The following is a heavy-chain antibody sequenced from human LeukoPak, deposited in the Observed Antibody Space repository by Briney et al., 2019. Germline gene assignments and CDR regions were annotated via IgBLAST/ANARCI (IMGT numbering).Heavy chain of an antibody. Sequence: SETLSLTCAVYGGSFSGYYWSWIRQPPGKGLEWIGEINHSGSTNYNPSLKSRVTISVDTSKNQFSLKLSSVTAADTAVYYCARGVPRSYYDILTGYSYGMDVWGQGTTVTVSS. J-gene: IGHJ6*02. CDR2: INHSGST. D-gene: IGHD3-9*01. V-gene: IGHV4-34*01. CDR3: ARGVPRSYYDILTGYSYGMDV. CDR1: GGSFSGYY.